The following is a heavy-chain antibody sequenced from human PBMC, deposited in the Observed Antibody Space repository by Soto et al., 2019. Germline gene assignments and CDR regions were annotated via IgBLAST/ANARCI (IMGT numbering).Heavy chain of an antibody. J-gene: IGHJ5*02. CDR3: ARDRGPSSGYYPYWFDP. D-gene: IGHD3-22*01. CDR1: GSTFSSYA. V-gene: IGHV1-69*12. CDR2: IIPIFGTA. Sequence: QVQLVQSGAEVKKPGSSVKVSCKASGSTFSSYAITWVRQAPGQGLEWMGGIIPIFGTANYAQKFQGRVTITADESTRTDYIELSSLRSEATAVYYCARDRGPSSGYYPYWFDPWGQGTLVTVSS.